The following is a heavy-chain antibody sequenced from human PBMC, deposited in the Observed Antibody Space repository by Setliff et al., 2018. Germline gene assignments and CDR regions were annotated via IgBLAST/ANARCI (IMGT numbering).Heavy chain of an antibody. J-gene: IGHJ4*02. V-gene: IGHV4-61*02. CDR2: IYTTWST. CDR1: GESIDSIDTGNHY. Sequence: PSETLSLTCIVSGESIDSIDTGNHYWNWIRQPVGKGLEWIGRIYTTWSTNYNPSLKSRVTISLDTSKNQFSLKLRSVTAADTAVYYCARTGTYRYFDYWGQGALVTVSS. D-gene: IGHD1-1*01. CDR3: ARTGTYRYFDY.